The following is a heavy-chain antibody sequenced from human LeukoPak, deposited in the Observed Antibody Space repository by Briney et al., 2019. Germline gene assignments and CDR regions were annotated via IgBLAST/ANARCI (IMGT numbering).Heavy chain of an antibody. D-gene: IGHD6-6*01. Sequence: SETLSLTCTVSGGSISSYYWSWIRQPAGKGLEWIGRIYTSGSTNYNPSLKSRVTMSVDTSKNQSSLKLSSVTAADTAVYYCARVHSSSSGLSGITSDAFDIWGQGTMVTVSS. V-gene: IGHV4-4*07. CDR3: ARVHSSSSGLSGITSDAFDI. CDR2: IYTSGST. CDR1: GGSISSYY. J-gene: IGHJ3*02.